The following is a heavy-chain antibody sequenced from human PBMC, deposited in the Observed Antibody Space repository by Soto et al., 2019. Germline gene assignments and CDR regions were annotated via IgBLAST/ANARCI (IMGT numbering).Heavy chain of an antibody. J-gene: IGHJ4*02. CDR2: TYYRSKWYN. D-gene: IGHD2-15*01. CDR3: ARSQGFLDY. V-gene: IGHV6-1*01. Sequence: PSQTLSLTCAISGDSVSSNSAAWNWIGQSPSGGLEWLGRTYYRSKWYNEYAVSVKGRMTVNPDTSKNQFSLQLNSVTPEDTAIYYCARSQGFLDYWGQGTLVTAPQ. CDR1: GDSVSSNSAA.